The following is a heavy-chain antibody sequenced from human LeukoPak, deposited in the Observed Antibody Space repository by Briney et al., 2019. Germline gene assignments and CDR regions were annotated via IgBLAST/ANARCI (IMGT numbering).Heavy chain of an antibody. CDR3: ATPAYDSSGYYYALVY. J-gene: IGHJ4*02. CDR2: IYSGDST. D-gene: IGHD3-22*01. Sequence: GGSLRLSCGASGFTVSSNYMSGVRQAPGKGLEWVSGIYSGDSTYYADSVKGRFTISRDNSKNTLYLQMNSLRAEDTAVYYCATPAYDSSGYYYALVYWGQGTLVTVSS. CDR1: GFTVSSNY. V-gene: IGHV3-53*01.